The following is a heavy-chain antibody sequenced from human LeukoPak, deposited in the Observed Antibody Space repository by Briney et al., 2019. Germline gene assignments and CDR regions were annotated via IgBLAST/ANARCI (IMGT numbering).Heavy chain of an antibody. J-gene: IGHJ6*02. Sequence: SETLSLTCIVSGDSVSGYYWNWIRQPPGKGLEWIGYTHHSGNTLYNPSLKSRVTTSVDTSKNQFSLSLSSVTAADTAVYYCARGKRLPVAATRVGMDVWGQGTTVTVSS. CDR3: ARGKRLPVAATRVGMDV. CDR2: THHSGNT. CDR1: GDSVSGYY. V-gene: IGHV4-59*02. D-gene: IGHD2-15*01.